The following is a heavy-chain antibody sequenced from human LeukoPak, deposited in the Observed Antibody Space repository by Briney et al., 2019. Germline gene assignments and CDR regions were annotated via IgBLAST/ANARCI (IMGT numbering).Heavy chain of an antibody. V-gene: IGHV3-30*03. J-gene: IGHJ4*02. D-gene: IGHD2-2*01. Sequence: PGGSLRLSCAASGFTFSSYNFHWLRQAPGKGLEWLTVISYDGSYTSYGASVKGRFTVSRDNSQNTLYLQMNGLRAEVTALYYCARDHSAMPSYWGQGTLVTVSS. CDR1: GFTFSSYN. CDR2: ISYDGSYT. CDR3: ARDHSAMPSY.